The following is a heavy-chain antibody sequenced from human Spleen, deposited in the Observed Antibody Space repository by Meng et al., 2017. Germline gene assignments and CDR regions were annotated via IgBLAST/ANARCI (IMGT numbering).Heavy chain of an antibody. CDR3: ARGEYYGSGTYGWFDP. V-gene: IGHV4-59*01. CDR1: GGSLRSNY. Sequence: GSLRLSCTVSGGSLRSNYWSWIRQPPGRGLEWIAYIFYSGSTNYNPSIKSRVTISVDRSKDQVSLKVRSVTAADTAVYYCARGEYYGSGTYGWFDPWGQGTLVTVSS. J-gene: IGHJ5*02. D-gene: IGHD3-10*01. CDR2: IFYSGST.